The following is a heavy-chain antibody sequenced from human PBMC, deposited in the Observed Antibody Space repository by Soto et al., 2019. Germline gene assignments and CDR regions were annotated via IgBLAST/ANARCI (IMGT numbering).Heavy chain of an antibody. J-gene: IGHJ3*02. V-gene: IGHV3-30*18. CDR1: GFTFSTYG. CDR2: ISDDGSKK. Sequence: QVQLVESGGGVVQPGRSLRLSCAASGFTFSTYGMHWVRQAPGKGLEWVAVISDDGSKKYYADSVKGRFTISRDNSKNIVYLQMNSLRAEDTAVYYCGKDQIHAFDIWGQGTMVTVSS. CDR3: GKDQIHAFDI.